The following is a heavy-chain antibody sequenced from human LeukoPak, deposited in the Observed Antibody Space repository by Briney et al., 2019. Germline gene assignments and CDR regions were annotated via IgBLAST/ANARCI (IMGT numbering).Heavy chain of an antibody. CDR3: AKHSPIEMATIDY. D-gene: IGHD5-24*01. Sequence: GGSLRLSCAASGFTFSSYAMHWVRQAPGKGLEWVAVISYDGSNKYYADSVKGRFTISRDNSKNTLYLQMNSLRAEDTAVYYCAKHSPIEMATIDYWGQGTLVTVSS. CDR2: ISYDGSNK. J-gene: IGHJ4*02. CDR1: GFTFSSYA. V-gene: IGHV3-30*04.